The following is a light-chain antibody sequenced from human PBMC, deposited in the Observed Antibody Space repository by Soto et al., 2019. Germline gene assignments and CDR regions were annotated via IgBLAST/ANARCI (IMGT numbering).Light chain of an antibody. J-gene: IGLJ1*01. CDR3: ETWDSNTHQGV. V-gene: IGLV4-60*03. CDR2: LEGSGSY. CDR1: SGHSSYI. Sequence: QLVLTQSSSASASLGSSVKLTCTLSSGHSSYIIAWHQQQPGKAPRYLMKLEGSGSYNKGSGVPDRFSGSSSGADRYLTISNLQSEDEADYYCETWDSNTHQGVFGTGTKLTVL.